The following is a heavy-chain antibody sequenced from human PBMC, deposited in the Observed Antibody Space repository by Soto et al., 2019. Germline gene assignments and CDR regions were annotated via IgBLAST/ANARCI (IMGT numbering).Heavy chain of an antibody. Sequence: GESLKISCKGSGYSFTSYWIDWVRQMPGKGLEWMGSIYPRDSETRYSPSIQGQVTISADKSIITAYLHWSSLEASDTAMYYCARHRLGTYYFDYWGQGTLVTVSS. V-gene: IGHV5-51*01. CDR2: IYPRDSET. CDR3: ARHRLGTYYFDY. CDR1: GYSFTSYW. J-gene: IGHJ4*02. D-gene: IGHD7-27*01.